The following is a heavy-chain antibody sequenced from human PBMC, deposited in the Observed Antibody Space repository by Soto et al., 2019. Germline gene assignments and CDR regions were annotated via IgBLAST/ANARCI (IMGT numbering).Heavy chain of an antibody. CDR2: ISAYNGNT. J-gene: IGHJ5*02. D-gene: IGHD2-15*01. Sequence: ASVKVSCKASGYTFTSYGISWVRQAPGQGLEWMGWISAYNGNTNYAQKLQGRVTMTTDTSTSTAYMELRSLRSDDTAVYYCARVEGRRWNCSGGSCYSYWFDPWGQGTLVTVSS. CDR3: ARVEGRRWNCSGGSCYSYWFDP. V-gene: IGHV1-18*01. CDR1: GYTFTSYG.